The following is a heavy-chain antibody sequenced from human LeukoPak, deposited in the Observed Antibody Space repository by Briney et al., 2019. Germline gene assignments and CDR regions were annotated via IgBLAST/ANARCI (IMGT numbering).Heavy chain of an antibody. V-gene: IGHV3-21*01. J-gene: IGHJ4*02. CDR1: GFTFSSYT. Sequence: PGGSLRLSCAVSGFTFSSYTMDWVRQAPGKGLEWVSSISSSRSSIYYADSMKGRFTISRDNAKNSLYLQMNSLRAEDTAVYYCARGLGTSGYYLNYWGQGTLVTVSS. CDR3: ARGLGTSGYYLNY. D-gene: IGHD3-22*01. CDR2: ISSSRSSI.